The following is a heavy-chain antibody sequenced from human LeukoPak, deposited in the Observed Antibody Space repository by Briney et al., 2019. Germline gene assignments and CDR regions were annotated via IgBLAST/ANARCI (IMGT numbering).Heavy chain of an antibody. CDR1: GGSISRYY. Sequence: SETLSLTCTVPGGSISRYYWSWIRQRPGKGREWIGYIYYSGSTNYNPSLKSRVTISVDTSKNQFSLKLSSVTAADTAVYYCARHGPLGYCSGGSCYDLYYMDVWGKGTTVTVSS. D-gene: IGHD2-15*01. CDR3: ARHGPLGYCSGGSCYDLYYMDV. J-gene: IGHJ6*03. CDR2: IYYSGST. V-gene: IGHV4-59*08.